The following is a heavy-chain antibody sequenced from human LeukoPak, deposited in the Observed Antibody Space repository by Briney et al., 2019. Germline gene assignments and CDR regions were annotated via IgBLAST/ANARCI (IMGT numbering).Heavy chain of an antibody. J-gene: IGHJ4*02. CDR1: NYSISSANY. D-gene: IGHD3-22*01. V-gene: IGHV4-38-2*02. CDR2: IYHSGNT. CDR3: ARGFDSSGYFQHYYFDY. Sequence: SETLSLTCTVSNYSISSANYWGWIRQPPGKGLEWIGSIYHSGNTYYNPSLKSRVTISVDTSTNQFSLKLSSVTAADTAVYYCARGFDSSGYFQHYYFDYWGQGILVTVSS.